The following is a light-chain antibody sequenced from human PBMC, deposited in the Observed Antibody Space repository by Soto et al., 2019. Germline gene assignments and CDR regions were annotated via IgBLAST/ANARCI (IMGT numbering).Light chain of an antibody. CDR3: QQYNNWPLGT. CDR1: QSVSSN. Sequence: EIMMKQSAAALSVSPGERATLSCRASQSVSSNLAWYQQKPGQAPRLLIYGASTRATGIPARFSGSGSGTEFTLTISSLQSEDFAVYYCQQYNNWPLGTFGQGTKVDIK. J-gene: IGKJ1*01. CDR2: GAS. V-gene: IGKV3-15*01.